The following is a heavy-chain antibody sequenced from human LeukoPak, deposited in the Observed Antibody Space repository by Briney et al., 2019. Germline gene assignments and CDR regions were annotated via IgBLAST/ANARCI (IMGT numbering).Heavy chain of an antibody. CDR1: GGSISSYY. CDR2: IYTGGST. J-gene: IGHJ6*03. CDR3: ARDRDGDYSYYYYYYMDV. D-gene: IGHD4-17*01. Sequence: PSETLSLTCTVSGGSISSYYWSWIRQPAGKGLEWIGRIYTGGSTNYNPSLKSRVTMSVDTSKNQFSLKLSSVTAADTAVYYCARDRDGDYSYYYYYYMDVWGKGTTVTVSS. V-gene: IGHV4-4*07.